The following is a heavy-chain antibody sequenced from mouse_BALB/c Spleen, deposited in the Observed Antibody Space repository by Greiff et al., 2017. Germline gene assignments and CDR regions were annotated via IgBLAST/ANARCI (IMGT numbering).Heavy chain of an antibody. Sequence: EVKLVESGGGLVQPGGSLKLSCAASGFTFSSYGMSWVRQTPDKRLELVATINSNGGSTYYPDSVKGRFTISRDNAKNTLYLQMSSLKSEDTAMYYCARDRYALDYWGQGTTLTVSS. CDR2: INSNGGST. CDR1: GFTFSSYG. CDR3: ARDRYALDY. J-gene: IGHJ2*01. D-gene: IGHD2-14*01. V-gene: IGHV5-6-3*01.